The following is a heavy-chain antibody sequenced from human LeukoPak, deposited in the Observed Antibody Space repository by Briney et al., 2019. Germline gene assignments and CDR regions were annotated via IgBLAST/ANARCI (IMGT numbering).Heavy chain of an antibody. D-gene: IGHD2-2*01. J-gene: IGHJ4*02. V-gene: IGHV4-39*01. CDR1: GGSISSSSYY. CDR2: IYYSGST. Sequence: SETLSLTCTVSGGSISSSSYYWGWLRQPPGKGLEWIGSIYYSGSTYYNPSLKSRVTISVDTSKNQFSLKLSSVTAADTAVYYCARCCYDGHYWGQGTLVTVSS. CDR3: ARCCYDGHY.